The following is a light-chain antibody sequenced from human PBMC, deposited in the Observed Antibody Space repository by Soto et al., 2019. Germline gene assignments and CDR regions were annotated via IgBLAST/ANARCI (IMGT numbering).Light chain of an antibody. J-gene: IGKJ1*01. CDR3: MKCKRWRWT. Sequence: DVVLTQSPLSLPVALGQPASISCRSSQSLVFSDGNTHLNWFQQRPGQSPRRLIYKVSNRDSGVPDRFSGSGSGTDFTLKISRVEAEYVGVSYSMKCKRWRWTFGQGTNVDIK. V-gene: IGKV2-30*01. CDR2: KVS. CDR1: QSLVFSDGNTH.